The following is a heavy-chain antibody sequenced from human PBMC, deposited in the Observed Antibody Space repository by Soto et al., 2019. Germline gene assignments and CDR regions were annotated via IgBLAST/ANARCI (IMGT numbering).Heavy chain of an antibody. J-gene: IGHJ4*02. Sequence: SETLSLTCAVSAGSFSSNFWSWIRQPPGKGLEWIASVYYGVTTNYNPFLKGRVTISVDTSTNQFSLKLNSVTAADTAVYYCAGSRARGGIINDWGQGTQVTVSS. CDR1: AGSFSSNF. D-gene: IGHD3-10*01. CDR3: AGSRARGGIIND. V-gene: IGHV4-59*01. CDR2: VYYGVTT.